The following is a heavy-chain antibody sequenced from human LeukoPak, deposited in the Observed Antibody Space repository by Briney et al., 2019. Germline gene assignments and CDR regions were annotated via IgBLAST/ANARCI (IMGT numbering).Heavy chain of an antibody. D-gene: IGHD3-10*02. J-gene: IGHJ4*02. CDR2: INPNSGGT. Sequence: GASVKVSCKASGYTFTGYYMHWVRQAPGQGLEWMGWINPNSGGTNYAQKFQGRVTMTRDTSISTAYMELSRLRSDDTAVYYCARDPSMIGELFDYWGQGTLVTVSS. CDR1: GYTFTGYY. V-gene: IGHV1-2*02. CDR3: ARDPSMIGELFDY.